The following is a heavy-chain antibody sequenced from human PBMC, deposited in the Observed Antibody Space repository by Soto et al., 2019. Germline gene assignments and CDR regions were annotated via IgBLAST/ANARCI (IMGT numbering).Heavy chain of an antibody. V-gene: IGHV1-46*03. CDR1: GYTFTNYY. Sequence: ASVKVSCKASGYTFTNYYMHWVRQAPGQGLEWMGMINPRGGRTTYPQKFQDRVTMTTDTSTSTIYMDLSSLRSEDTAVYYCARDLADYYYVSNTPYNGFVIWGQGTMVTVSS. J-gene: IGHJ3*02. CDR3: ARDLADYYYVSNTPYNGFVI. CDR2: INPRGGRT. D-gene: IGHD3-10*01.